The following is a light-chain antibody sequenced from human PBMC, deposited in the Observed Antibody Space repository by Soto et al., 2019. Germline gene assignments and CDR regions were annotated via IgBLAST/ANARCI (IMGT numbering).Light chain of an antibody. CDR3: QHYNSYSEA. CDR1: QSVSSSY. CDR2: GAS. J-gene: IGKJ1*01. V-gene: IGKV3D-7*01. Sequence: IVMTQSPATLSLSPGERATLSCRASQSVSSSYLSWYQQKPGQAPRLLIYGASTRATGIPARFSGSGSGTEFTLTISSLQPDDFATYYCQHYNSYSEAFGQGTKVDIK.